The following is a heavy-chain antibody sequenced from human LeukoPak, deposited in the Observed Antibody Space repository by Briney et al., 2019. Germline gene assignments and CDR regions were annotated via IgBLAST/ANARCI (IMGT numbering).Heavy chain of an antibody. CDR3: ARGIVVVPAAIKDAFDI. CDR1: GYTFTGYY. CDR2: INPNSGGT. V-gene: IGHV1-2*02. J-gene: IGHJ3*02. D-gene: IGHD2-2*02. Sequence: ASVKVSCKASGYTFTGYYMHWVRQAPGQGLEWMGWINPNSGGTNYAQKFQGRVTMTRDTSISTAYMELSRLRSDDTAVYYCARGIVVVPAAIKDAFDIWGQGTMVTVSS.